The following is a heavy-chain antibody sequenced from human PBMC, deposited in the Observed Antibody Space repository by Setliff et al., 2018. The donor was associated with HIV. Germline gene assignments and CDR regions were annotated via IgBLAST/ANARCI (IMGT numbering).Heavy chain of an antibody. Sequence: ASVKVSCKASGYTFTSYSMHWVRQAPGQGLEWMGIIDPSAGATSYAQKFQGRATLTRDTSTSTVYMELSSLRSEDTAVYYCARVFLGLDSRAYSNWFDPWGQGTLVTVSS. D-gene: IGHD3-22*01. CDR2: IDPSAGAT. J-gene: IGHJ5*02. CDR1: GYTFTSYS. V-gene: IGHV1-46*01. CDR3: ARVFLGLDSRAYSNWFDP.